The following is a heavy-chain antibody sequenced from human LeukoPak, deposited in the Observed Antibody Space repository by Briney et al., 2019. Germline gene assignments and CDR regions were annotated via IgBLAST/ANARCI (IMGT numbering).Heavy chain of an antibody. Sequence: GGSLRLPCVASGFTVSSNYMSWVRQAPGKGLEWVSLLYSDGSTFYGDSVKDRFTISRDNSKNTVYLQMNSLRGEDTAVYYCARDSSSFPNYFDYWGQGTLVTVSS. CDR2: LYSDGST. CDR1: GFTVSSNY. V-gene: IGHV3-53*01. J-gene: IGHJ4*02. CDR3: ARDSSSFPNYFDY. D-gene: IGHD2/OR15-2a*01.